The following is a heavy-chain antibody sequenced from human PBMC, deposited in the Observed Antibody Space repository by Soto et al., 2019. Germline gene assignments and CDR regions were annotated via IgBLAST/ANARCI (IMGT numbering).Heavy chain of an antibody. CDR3: ARHSAEDGYPFGY. CDR1: GYSFAGYW. D-gene: IGHD5-12*01. V-gene: IGHV5-10-1*01. J-gene: IGHJ4*02. Sequence: GESLKISCKGSGYSFAGYWITWVRQKPGKGLEWMGRIDPSHSQTYYSPSFRGHVTISVTKSITTVFLQWSSLRASDTAMYYWARHSAEDGYPFGYWGQGTLVTV. CDR2: IDPSHSQT.